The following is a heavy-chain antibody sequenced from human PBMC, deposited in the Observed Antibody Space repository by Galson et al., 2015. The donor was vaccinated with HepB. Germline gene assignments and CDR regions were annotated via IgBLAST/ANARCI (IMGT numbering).Heavy chain of an antibody. J-gene: IGHJ4*02. CDR2: IKEDGNQK. CDR1: GFTFSSHW. CDR3: VREWDY. Sequence: SLRLSCAASGFTFSSHWMSWVRQAPGKGLEWVANIKEDGNQKQYVDSVKGRFTISRDNAKNSLFLQMNSLRAEDTAVYYCVREWDYWGQGTLVTVSS. V-gene: IGHV3-7*01.